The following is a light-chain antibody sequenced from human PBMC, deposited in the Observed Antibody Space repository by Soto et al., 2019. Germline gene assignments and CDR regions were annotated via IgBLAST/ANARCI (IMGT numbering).Light chain of an antibody. Sequence: AIQMTQSPSSLSASVGDRVTITCRASQGIGNDLGWYQQKPGKAPNLLIYDASTLQSGVPSRFSGSGAGADFPLNISSLQPEVFAPYCCLRDYHGWTLGEGTNVGIK. CDR1: QGIGND. V-gene: IGKV1-6*01. J-gene: IGKJ1*01. CDR3: LRDYHGWT. CDR2: DAS.